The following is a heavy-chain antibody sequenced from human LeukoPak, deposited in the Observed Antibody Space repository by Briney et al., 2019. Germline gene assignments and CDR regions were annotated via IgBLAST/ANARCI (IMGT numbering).Heavy chain of an antibody. CDR3: ARRMSIAAAGPNWFDP. CDR2: IIPIFGTA. V-gene: IGHV1-69*05. D-gene: IGHD6-13*01. Sequence: GASVKVSCKASGGTFSGYAISWVRQAPGQGLEWMGGIIPIFGTANYAQKFQGRVTITTDESTSTAYMELSSLRSEDTAVYYCARRMSIAAAGPNWFDPWGQGTLVTVSS. J-gene: IGHJ5*02. CDR1: GGTFSGYA.